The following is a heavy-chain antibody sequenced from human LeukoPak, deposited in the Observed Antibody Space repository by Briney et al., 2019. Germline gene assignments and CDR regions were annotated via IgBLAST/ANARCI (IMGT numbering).Heavy chain of an antibody. CDR2: ISTEVNTA. CDR3: ARDYVDTANFYYGLDV. Sequence: GGSLRLSCTASGFTFSEYWMHWVRHVPGKGLVWVSRISTEVNTASYADSVKGRFIISRDNAKNTLYLQMRRLRAEDTGVYYCARDYVDTANFYYGLDVWGQGTTVTVAS. D-gene: IGHD5-18*01. V-gene: IGHV3-74*01. CDR1: GFTFSEYW. J-gene: IGHJ6*02.